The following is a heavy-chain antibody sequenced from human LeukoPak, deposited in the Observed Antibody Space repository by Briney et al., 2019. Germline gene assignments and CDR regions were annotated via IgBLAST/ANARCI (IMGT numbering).Heavy chain of an antibody. J-gene: IGHJ4*02. CDR2: ISSSSFYL. V-gene: IGHV3-21*04. D-gene: IGHD3-22*01. Sequence: GGSLRLSCAASGFTFSSYTLNWVRQAPGKGLEWVSSISSSSFYLYYADSVKGRFTISRDNAKNSLYLQMNSLRAEDTAVYYCARDLYYYDSSGYYPLGYWGQGTLVTVSS. CDR3: ARDLYYYDSSGYYPLGY. CDR1: GFTFSSYT.